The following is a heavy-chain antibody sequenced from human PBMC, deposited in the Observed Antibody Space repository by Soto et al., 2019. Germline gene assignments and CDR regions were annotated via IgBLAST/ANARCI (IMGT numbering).Heavy chain of an antibody. J-gene: IGHJ6*02. CDR1: GVSFNNNG. Sequence: QVQLVQSGAEVKKPGSSVKVSCKTSGVSFNNNGIGWVRQAPGHGLEWMGGVSPPFRTSNYARKFRGRISITADASTGTVNMELSSLTSEATAQYYCARVLYYGSGSYSPYGMDVWGQGTTVTVSS. CDR3: ARVLYYGSGSYSPYGMDV. CDR2: VSPPFRTS. D-gene: IGHD3-10*01. V-gene: IGHV1-69*01.